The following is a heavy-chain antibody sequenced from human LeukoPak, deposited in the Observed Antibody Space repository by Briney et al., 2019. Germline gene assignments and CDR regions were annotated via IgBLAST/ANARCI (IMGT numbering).Heavy chain of an antibody. CDR2: VKLQGSN. Sequence: PSETLSLTCGVSGGSITNTNYWTWVRQPPGKGLEWIGEVKLQGSNNYNPSLMGRVAISVDPSENHISLQLTSVTAADTAVYYCAREGGPYRPLDYSGQGTLVTVSS. CDR1: GGSITNTNY. J-gene: IGHJ4*02. V-gene: IGHV4-4*02. CDR3: AREGGPYRPLDY.